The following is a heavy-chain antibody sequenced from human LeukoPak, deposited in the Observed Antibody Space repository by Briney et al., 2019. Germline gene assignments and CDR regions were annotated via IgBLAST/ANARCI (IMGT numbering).Heavy chain of an antibody. D-gene: IGHD2-2*01. CDR2: ISSSGSTI. CDR1: GFTFSSYE. Sequence: GGSLRLSCAASGFTFSSYEMNWVRQAPGKGLEWVSYISSSGSTIYYADSVKGRFTISRDNAKNSLYLQMNSLRAEDTAVYYWARRGWLGYCSSTSCPRWFDPWGQGTLVTVSS. J-gene: IGHJ5*02. CDR3: ARRGWLGYCSSTSCPRWFDP. V-gene: IGHV3-48*03.